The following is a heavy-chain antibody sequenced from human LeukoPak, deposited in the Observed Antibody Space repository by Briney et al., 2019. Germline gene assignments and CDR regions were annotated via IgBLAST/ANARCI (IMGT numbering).Heavy chain of an antibody. D-gene: IGHD3-9*01. Sequence: GRSLRLSCAASGFTFSDYYMSWIRQAPGKGLEWVSYISSSGSTIYYADSVKGRFTISRDNAKNSLYLQMNSLRAEDTAVYYCARRQYYDILTGYRDYYYYGMDVWGQGTTVTVSS. J-gene: IGHJ6*02. V-gene: IGHV3-11*01. CDR2: ISSSGSTI. CDR1: GFTFSDYY. CDR3: ARRQYYDILTGYRDYYYYGMDV.